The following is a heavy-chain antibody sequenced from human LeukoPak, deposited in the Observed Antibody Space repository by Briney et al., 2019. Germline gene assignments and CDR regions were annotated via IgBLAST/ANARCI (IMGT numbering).Heavy chain of an antibody. D-gene: IGHD3-10*01. J-gene: IGHJ6*03. CDR2: ISYDGSNK. Sequence: PGGSLRLSCEAFGFTFSSYGMTWVRQAPGKGLEWVAVISYDGSNKYYADSVKGRFTISRDNSKNTLYLQMNSLRAEDTAAYYCARRGGIIRGVASYYYMDVWGKGTTVTISS. CDR3: ARRGGIIRGVASYYYMDV. V-gene: IGHV3-30*04. CDR1: GFTFSSYG.